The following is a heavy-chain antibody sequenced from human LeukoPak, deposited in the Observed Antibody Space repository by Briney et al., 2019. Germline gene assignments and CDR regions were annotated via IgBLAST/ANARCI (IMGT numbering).Heavy chain of an antibody. CDR3: AKLIPAVDCSRTSCYGFDY. CDR1: GFIFSSYA. V-gene: IGHV3-23*01. D-gene: IGHD2-2*01. CDR2: ITGSGGNT. Sequence: QPGGSLRLSCAASGFIFSSYAMSWVRQAPGKGLEWVSAITGSGGNTYYTDSVRGRFTISRDNSKNTLYLQMSSLRAEDTALYYCAKLIPAVDCSRTSCYGFDYWGQGTLVTVSS. J-gene: IGHJ4*02.